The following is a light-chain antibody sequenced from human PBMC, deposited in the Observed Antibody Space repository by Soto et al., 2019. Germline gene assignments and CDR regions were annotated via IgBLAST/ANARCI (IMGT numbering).Light chain of an antibody. V-gene: IGLV4-69*01. J-gene: IGLJ2*01. CDR3: QTWGTVV. CDR2: LNSDGSH. Sequence: QLVLTQSPSASASLGASVKITCTLSSGHSSYAIAWHQQQPEKGPPYLMKLNSDGSHSKGDGIPDRFSGSSSGAERYLTISSLQSEDEADYYCQTWGTVVFGGGTKVTVL. CDR1: SGHSSYA.